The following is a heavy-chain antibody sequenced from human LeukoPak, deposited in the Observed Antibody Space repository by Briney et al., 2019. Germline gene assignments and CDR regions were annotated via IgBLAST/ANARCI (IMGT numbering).Heavy chain of an antibody. CDR3: ARGGYYDSSGSDFDY. J-gene: IGHJ4*02. V-gene: IGHV4-61*01. CDR2: IYYSGST. CDR1: GGSVNSGSYY. D-gene: IGHD3-22*01. Sequence: PSETLSLTCTVSGGSVNSGSYYWSWIRQPPGKGLEWIGYIYYSGSTNYNPSLKSRATISVDTSKNQFSLKLSSVTAADTAVYYCARGGYYDSSGSDFDYWGQGTLVTVSS.